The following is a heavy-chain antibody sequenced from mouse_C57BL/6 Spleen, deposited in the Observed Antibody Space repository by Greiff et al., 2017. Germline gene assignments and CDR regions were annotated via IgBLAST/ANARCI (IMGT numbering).Heavy chain of an antibody. Sequence: QVQLQQPGAELVRPGSSVKLSCKASGYTFTSYWMDWVKQRHGQGLEWIGNIYPSDSETHYNQKFKDKATLTVDKSSSTAYMQLSSLTSDDSAVYYFARSGCSRYRYWYFDVWGTGTTVTVSS. D-gene: IGHD1-1*01. CDR1: GYTFTSYW. CDR2: IYPSDSET. V-gene: IGHV1-61*01. CDR3: ARSGCSRYRYWYFDV. J-gene: IGHJ1*03.